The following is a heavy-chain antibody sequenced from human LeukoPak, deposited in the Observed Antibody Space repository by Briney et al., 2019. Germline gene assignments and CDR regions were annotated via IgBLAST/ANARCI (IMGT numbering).Heavy chain of an antibody. Sequence: GGSLRLSCAASGFTFDDYAMHWVRQAPGKGLEWVPGISWNSGSIGYADSVKGRFTISRDNAKNSLYLQMNSLRAEDMALYYCAKDWGLRLGELSSTLFDYWGQGTLVTVSS. D-gene: IGHD3-16*02. CDR3: AKDWGLRLGELSSTLFDY. CDR2: ISWNSGSI. V-gene: IGHV3-9*03. J-gene: IGHJ4*02. CDR1: GFTFDDYA.